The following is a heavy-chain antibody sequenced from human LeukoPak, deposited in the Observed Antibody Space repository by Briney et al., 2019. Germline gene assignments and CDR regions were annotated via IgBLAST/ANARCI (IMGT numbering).Heavy chain of an antibody. J-gene: IGHJ2*01. CDR2: IYYSGST. D-gene: IGHD6-19*01. CDR3: ARGRDSSGWDHWYFDL. V-gene: IGHV4-59*01. CDR1: GGSISSYY. Sequence: SETLSLTCTVSGGSISSYYWSWIRQPPGKGLEWIGYIYYSGSTNYNPSLKSRVTISVDTSKNQFSLKLSSVTAADTAVYYRARGRDSSGWDHWYFDLWGRGTLVTVSS.